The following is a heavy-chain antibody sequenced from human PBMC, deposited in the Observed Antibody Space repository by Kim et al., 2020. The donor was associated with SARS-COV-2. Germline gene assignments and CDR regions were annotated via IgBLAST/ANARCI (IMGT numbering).Heavy chain of an antibody. V-gene: IGHV1-69*13. D-gene: IGHD5-12*01. J-gene: IGHJ4*02. CDR3: ARGASRDGYNYFDY. CDR2: IIPIFGTA. Sequence: SVKVSCKASGGTFSSYAISWVRQAPGQGLEWMGGIIPIFGTANYAQKFQGRVTITADESTSTAYMELSSLRSEDTAVYYCARGASRDGYNYFDYWGQGTLVTVSS. CDR1: GGTFSSYA.